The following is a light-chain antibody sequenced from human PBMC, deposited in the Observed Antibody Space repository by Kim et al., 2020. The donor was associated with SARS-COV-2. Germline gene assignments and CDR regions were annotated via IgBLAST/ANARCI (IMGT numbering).Light chain of an antibody. Sequence: EIVLTQSPGTLSLSPGERATLSCRASQSVSSIYLAWYQQKPGQAPRLLIYGASSRATGIPDRFSGSGSGTDFTLTISRLEPEEFAVYYCQQYGSSPWTFGQGTKVDIK. CDR2: GAS. J-gene: IGKJ1*01. V-gene: IGKV3-20*01. CDR3: QQYGSSPWT. CDR1: QSVSSIY.